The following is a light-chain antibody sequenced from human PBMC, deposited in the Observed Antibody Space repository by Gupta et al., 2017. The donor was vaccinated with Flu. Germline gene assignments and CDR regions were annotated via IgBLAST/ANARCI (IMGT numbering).Light chain of an antibody. CDR3: QHYSTTAQT. CDR2: WAS. CDR1: QSVLDSSKNKNY. Sequence: DIVMTQSPDSLAMSLGERATINCKSSQSVLDSSKNKNYLAWYQQKPGQPPKLLIYWASVRESGVPDRFSGSGSGTDFTLTISSLQTEDVAVYYCQHYSTTAQTFGQGTKVEIK. V-gene: IGKV4-1*01. J-gene: IGKJ1*01.